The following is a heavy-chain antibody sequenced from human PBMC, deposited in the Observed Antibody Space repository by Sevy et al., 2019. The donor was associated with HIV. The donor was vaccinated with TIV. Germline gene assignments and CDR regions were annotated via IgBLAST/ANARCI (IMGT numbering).Heavy chain of an antibody. J-gene: IGHJ4*02. Sequence: GESLKISCAVSGFTFNNAWMNWVRQAPGTGLQWVGLIKSKIDGETTDYAEPVKGSFTISRDDSKNTLFLQMNSLKIEDTAVYYCATAPGYYDSAPFDYWGPGTLVTVSS. CDR1: GFTFNNAW. CDR2: IKSKIDGETT. D-gene: IGHD3-22*01. CDR3: ATAPGYYDSAPFDY. V-gene: IGHV3-15*01.